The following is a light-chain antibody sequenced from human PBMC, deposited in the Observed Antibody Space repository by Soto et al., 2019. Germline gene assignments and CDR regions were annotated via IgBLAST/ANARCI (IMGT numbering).Light chain of an antibody. J-gene: IGKJ1*01. CDR2: GAS. CDR3: HQYGSSPRT. V-gene: IGKV3-20*01. Sequence: EIVLTQSPGTLSLSPGERATLSCRASQTVSSNNLAWYQQKPGQAPKVLIYGASSRATGIPDRFSGSGSGTDFTLTISRLEPEDFAVYFCHQYGSSPRTFGQGTKVEIK. CDR1: QTVSSNN.